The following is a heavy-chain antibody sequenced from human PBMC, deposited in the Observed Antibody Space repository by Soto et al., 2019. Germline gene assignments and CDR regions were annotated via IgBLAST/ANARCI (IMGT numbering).Heavy chain of an antibody. V-gene: IGHV4-31*02. J-gene: IGHJ4*02. CDR2: TYYSGNT. CDR3: ARGVLF. D-gene: IGHD2-8*02. Sequence: WTWIRQHPGKGLEWIGSTYYSGNTYYNPSLRSRVTISVDTFKNQFSLRLGSVTAAETAVYYCARGVLFWGQGTLLTVSS.